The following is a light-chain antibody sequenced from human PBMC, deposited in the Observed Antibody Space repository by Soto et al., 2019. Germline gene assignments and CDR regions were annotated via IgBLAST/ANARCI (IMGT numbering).Light chain of an antibody. Sequence: QSALTQPASVSGSPGQSITISCTGTSSDVGGYNYVSWYQQHPGKAPKLIIYEVSSRPSGVSNRFSGSKSGNTASLTISGFQAEDEADYYCNSYTSKSTGVFGTGTKVTVL. J-gene: IGLJ1*01. CDR2: EVS. CDR1: SSDVGGYNY. CDR3: NSYTSKSTGV. V-gene: IGLV2-14*01.